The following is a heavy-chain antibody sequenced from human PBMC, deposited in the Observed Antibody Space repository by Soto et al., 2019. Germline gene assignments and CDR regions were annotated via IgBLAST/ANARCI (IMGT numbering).Heavy chain of an antibody. J-gene: IGHJ4*02. CDR2: ISSTSVYM. V-gene: IGHV3-21*01. D-gene: IGHD5-12*01. Sequence: EVQLVESGGGLVKPGGSLRLSCAASGFTFSTYNMNWVRQAPGKGLAWVASISSTSVYMYYSNSLKGRFTISRANAKSSLYLQVNSLRAEDTAVYYCARGWLRDPWMYWGQGTLVTVSS. CDR3: ARGWLRDPWMY. CDR1: GFTFSTYN.